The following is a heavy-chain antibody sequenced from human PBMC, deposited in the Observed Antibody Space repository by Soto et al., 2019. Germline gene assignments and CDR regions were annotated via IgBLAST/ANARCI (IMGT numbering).Heavy chain of an antibody. V-gene: IGHV1-18*01. J-gene: IGHJ6*03. Sequence: ASVKVSCKASGYTFTSYGISWVRQAPGQGLEWMGWISAYNGNTNYAQKLQGRVTMTTDTSTSTAYMELRSLRSDDTAVYYCASSLDSRSGYPKSYYMDVWGKGTRVTVSS. D-gene: IGHD3-3*01. CDR2: ISAYNGNT. CDR1: GYTFTSYG. CDR3: ASSLDSRSGYPKSYYMDV.